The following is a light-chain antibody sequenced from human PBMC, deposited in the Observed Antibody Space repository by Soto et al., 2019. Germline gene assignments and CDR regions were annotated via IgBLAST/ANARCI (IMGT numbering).Light chain of an antibody. J-gene: IGKJ4*01. CDR1: QGISSY. V-gene: IGKV1-9*01. Sequence: DIQLTQSPSFLSASVGDRVTITCRASQGISSYLAWYQQKPGKAHKVLIYAASTLQSGVPSRFSGSGSGTEFTLTISSLQPEDFATYYCQQLNTYPLTFGGGTKVEIK. CDR3: QQLNTYPLT. CDR2: AAS.